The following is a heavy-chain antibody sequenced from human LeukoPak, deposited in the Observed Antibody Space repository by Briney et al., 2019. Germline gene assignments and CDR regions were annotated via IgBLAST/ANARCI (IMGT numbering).Heavy chain of an antibody. CDR3: ARPDLYYGMDV. CDR1: GFTFSSYT. Sequence: PGGSLRLSCAASGFTFSSYTMNWVRQAPGKGLEWVSSIAGSSGYISYADSVKGRFTISRDNAKKSLYLQMTSLTAEDTAVYYCARPDLYYGMDVWGQGTTVTVSS. J-gene: IGHJ6*02. CDR2: IAGSSGYI. V-gene: IGHV3-21*01.